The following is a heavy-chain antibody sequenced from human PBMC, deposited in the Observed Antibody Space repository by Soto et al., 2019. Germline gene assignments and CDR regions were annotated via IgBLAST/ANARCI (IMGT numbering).Heavy chain of an antibody. Sequence: ASVKVSCKASGYTFTSYGISWVRQAPGQGLEWMGLISACNGSTNYAQKLQGRLTMTRDTSTTTVYMELRSLRSDDTAVYYCARYDYYRSSDSQSFDYWGQGTLVTVSS. CDR2: ISACNGST. V-gene: IGHV1-18*01. D-gene: IGHD3-22*01. J-gene: IGHJ4*02. CDR1: GYTFTSYG. CDR3: ARYDYYRSSDSQSFDY.